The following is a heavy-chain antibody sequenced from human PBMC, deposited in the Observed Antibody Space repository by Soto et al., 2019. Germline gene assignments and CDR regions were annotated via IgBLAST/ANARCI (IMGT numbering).Heavy chain of an antibody. J-gene: IGHJ4*02. V-gene: IGHV3-21*01. CDR3: ARHLAAVPREFDY. D-gene: IGHD1-26*01. CDR1: GFTFSSYS. CDR2: ISSSSSYI. Sequence: EVQLVESGGGLVKPGGSLRLSCAASGFTFSSYSMNWVRQAPGKGLEWVSSISSSSSYIYYADSVKGRFTISRDNAKNSLYLQINSLRAEDTAVYYCARHLAAVPREFDYWGQGTLVTVSS.